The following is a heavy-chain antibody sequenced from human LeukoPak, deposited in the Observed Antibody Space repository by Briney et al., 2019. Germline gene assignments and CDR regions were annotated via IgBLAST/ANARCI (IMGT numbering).Heavy chain of an antibody. CDR2: ISGSGVST. CDR1: GFTFSSCG. CDR3: AKKSGFSSGWLDY. V-gene: IGHV3-23*01. J-gene: IGHJ4*02. D-gene: IGHD6-19*01. Sequence: PGGSLRVSCAASGFTFSSCGMSWVRQAPGKGLEWVSAISGSGVSTYYADSVKGRFTMSRDNSKNTLYLQMNSLRAEDTAVYYCAKKSGFSSGWLDYWGQGILVTVSS.